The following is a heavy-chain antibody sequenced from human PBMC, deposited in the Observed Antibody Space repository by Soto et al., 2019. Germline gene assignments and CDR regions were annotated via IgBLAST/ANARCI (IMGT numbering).Heavy chain of an antibody. V-gene: IGHV3-48*01. CDR3: ARDGIVREEYYYYYMDV. CDR1: GFTFSSYS. CDR2: ISSSSSTI. J-gene: IGHJ6*03. D-gene: IGHD1-26*01. Sequence: GGSLRLSCAASGFTFSSYSMNWVRQAPGKGLEWVSYISSSSSTIYYADSVKGRFTISRDNAKNSLYLQMNSLRAEDTAVYYCARDGIVREEYYYYYMDVWGKGTTVTVSS.